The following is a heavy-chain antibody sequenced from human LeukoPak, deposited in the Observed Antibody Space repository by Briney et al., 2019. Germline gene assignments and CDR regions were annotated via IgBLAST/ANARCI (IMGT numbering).Heavy chain of an antibody. CDR2: IYRSGST. CDR1: GGSISSGNW. Sequence: SGTLSLTCAVSGGSISSGNWWSWVRQPPGKGLEWIGEIYRSGSTNYNPSLKSRVTISVDKSKNQFSLKLNSVTAADTAVYYCARDRGPTGCDFDYWGQGTLVTVSS. J-gene: IGHJ4*02. CDR3: ARDRGPTGCDFDY. D-gene: IGHD1-14*01. V-gene: IGHV4-4*02.